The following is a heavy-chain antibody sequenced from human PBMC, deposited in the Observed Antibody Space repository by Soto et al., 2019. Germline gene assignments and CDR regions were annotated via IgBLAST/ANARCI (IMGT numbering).Heavy chain of an antibody. Sequence: SETLSLTCAVSGDSISSADYSWNWVRQPPGKGLEWIGYISHSGSTYYNPSLKSRATISVDRSRNQFSLNLSSVTAADTAVYYCARIYYDSGSYYHSLDYWGQGTLVTVSS. CDR2: ISHSGST. V-gene: IGHV4-30-2*01. CDR3: ARIYYDSGSYYHSLDY. J-gene: IGHJ4*02. CDR1: GDSISSADYS. D-gene: IGHD3-22*01.